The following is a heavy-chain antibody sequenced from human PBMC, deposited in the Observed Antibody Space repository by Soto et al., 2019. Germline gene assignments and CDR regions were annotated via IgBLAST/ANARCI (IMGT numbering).Heavy chain of an antibody. CDR2: VWYDGTTK. V-gene: IGHV3-33*01. Sequence: QVQLVESGGGVVQPGTSLRLSCAASGSTFSNYGMHWVRQAPGKGLEWVAVVWYDGTTKFYPDSVKGRFTISRDNSNNTLYLQMNSLGVEVTAVYYCATVDNYYGSVFWGQGTLVTVSS. CDR1: GSTFSNYG. CDR3: ATVDNYYGSVF. D-gene: IGHD3-10*01. J-gene: IGHJ4*02.